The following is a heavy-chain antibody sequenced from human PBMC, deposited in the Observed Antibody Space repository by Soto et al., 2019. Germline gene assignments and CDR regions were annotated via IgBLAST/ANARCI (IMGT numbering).Heavy chain of an antibody. CDR1: GYTFTGYY. Sequence: QVQLVQSGAEVKKPGASVKVSCKASGYTFTGYYMHWVRQAPGQGLEWMGWINPNSGGTNYAQKSQGRVTMTRDTSISTADRALSRLRSDDTAVYYCARERAAAGTGDYYYYGMDVWGQGTTVTVSS. V-gene: IGHV1-2*02. CDR3: ARERAAAGTGDYYYYGMDV. J-gene: IGHJ6*02. D-gene: IGHD6-13*01. CDR2: INPNSGGT.